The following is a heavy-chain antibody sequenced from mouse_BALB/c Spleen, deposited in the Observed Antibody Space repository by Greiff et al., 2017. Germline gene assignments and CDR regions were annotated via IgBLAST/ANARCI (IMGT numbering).Heavy chain of an antibody. CDR2: ISSGSSTI. CDR1: GFTFSSFG. D-gene: IGHD1-1*01. V-gene: IGHV5-17*02. Sequence: EVQGVESGGGLVQPGGSRKLSCAASGFTFSSFGMHLVRQAPEKGLEWVAYISSGSSTIYYADTVKGRFTISRDNPKNTLFLQMTSLRSEDTAMYYCAKGHYYGSIDYWGQGTTLTVSS. CDR3: AKGHYYGSIDY. J-gene: IGHJ2*01.